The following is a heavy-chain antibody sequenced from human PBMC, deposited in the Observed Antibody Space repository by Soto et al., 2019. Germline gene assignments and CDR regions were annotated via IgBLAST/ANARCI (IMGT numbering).Heavy chain of an antibody. J-gene: IGHJ6*02. V-gene: IGHV3-30*18. CDR2: ISYDGSNK. D-gene: IGHD6-6*01. CDR3: AKSHYSSSTLHGMDV. CDR1: GFTFSSYG. Sequence: QVQLVESRGGVVQPGRSLRLSCAASGFTFSSYGMHWVRQAPGKGLEWVAVISYDGSNKYYADSVKGRFTISRDNSKNTLYLQMNSLRAEDTAVYYCAKSHYSSSTLHGMDVWGQGTTVTVSS.